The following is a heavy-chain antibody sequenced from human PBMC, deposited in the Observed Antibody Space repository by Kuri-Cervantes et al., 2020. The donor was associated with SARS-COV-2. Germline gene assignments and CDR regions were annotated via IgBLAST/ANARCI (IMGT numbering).Heavy chain of an antibody. CDR2: IYYSGST. D-gene: IGHD4-11*01. Sequence: ESLKISCAVYGGSFSGYYWSWIRQPPGKGLEWVGSIYYSGSTNYNPSLKSRVTISVDTSKNQFSLKLSSVTAADTAVYYCARYFAVTTYNWFDPWGQGTLVTVSS. CDR3: ARYFAVTTYNWFDP. J-gene: IGHJ5*02. V-gene: IGHV4-34*01. CDR1: GGSFSGYY.